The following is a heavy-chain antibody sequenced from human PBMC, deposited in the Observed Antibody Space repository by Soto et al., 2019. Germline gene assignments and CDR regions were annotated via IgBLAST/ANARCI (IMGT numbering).Heavy chain of an antibody. J-gene: IGHJ5*02. CDR3: VKGSSGYYYRDWFDP. CDR2: ISSNGGST. V-gene: IGHV3-64D*08. D-gene: IGHD3-22*01. CDR1: GFTFSSYA. Sequence: PGGSLRLSCSASGFTFSSYAMHWVRQAPGKGLEYVSAISSNGGSTYYADSVKGRFTISRDNSKNTLYLQMSSLRAEDTAVYYCVKGSSGYYYRDWFDPWGQGTLVTVSS.